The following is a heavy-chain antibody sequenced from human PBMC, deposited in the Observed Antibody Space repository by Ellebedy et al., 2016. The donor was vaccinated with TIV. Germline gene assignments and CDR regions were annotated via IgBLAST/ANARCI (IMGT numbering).Heavy chain of an antibody. CDR3: ARRGSYGDYAVHVNSWFDS. Sequence: PGGSLRLSCAASGFSFRSYWMSWVRQAPGKGLEWVANIYQDGSEKYYVDSVEGRFTISRDNDKNELYLQMKSLKVEDTAVYYCARRGSYGDYAVHVNSWFDSWGQGTPVTVSP. CDR1: GFSFRSYW. CDR2: IYQDGSEK. J-gene: IGHJ5*01. D-gene: IGHD4-17*01. V-gene: IGHV3-7*01.